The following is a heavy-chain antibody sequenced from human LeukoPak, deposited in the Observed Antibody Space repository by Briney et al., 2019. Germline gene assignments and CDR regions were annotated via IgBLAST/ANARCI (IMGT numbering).Heavy chain of an antibody. CDR2: IRYDGSNK. CDR1: GFCFSSYG. V-gene: IGHV3-30*02. D-gene: IGHD3-3*01. J-gene: IGHJ4*02. CDR3: AKGPFWSGDYRYDY. Sequence: PGGSLRLSCAASGFCFSSYGMHWVRQAPGKGLEWVAFIRYDGSNKYYADSVKGRFTISRDNSKNTLYLQMNSLRAEDTAVYYCAKGPFWSGDYRYDYWGQGTVVTVSS.